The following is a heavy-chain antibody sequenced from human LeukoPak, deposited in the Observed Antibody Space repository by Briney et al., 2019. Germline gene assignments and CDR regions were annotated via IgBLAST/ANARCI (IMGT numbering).Heavy chain of an antibody. CDR1: GGSISSDSYY. V-gene: IGHV4-61*02. CDR2: IYTSGYT. D-gene: IGHD3-10*01. Sequence: SETLSLTCTVSGGSISSDSYYWSWIRQPAGKGLEWIGRIYTSGYTNYNPSLKSRFTISVDTSKNQFSLKLNSVTAADTAVYYCGRSIIRGVITGVFDYWGQGTLVTVSS. CDR3: GRSIIRGVITGVFDY. J-gene: IGHJ4*02.